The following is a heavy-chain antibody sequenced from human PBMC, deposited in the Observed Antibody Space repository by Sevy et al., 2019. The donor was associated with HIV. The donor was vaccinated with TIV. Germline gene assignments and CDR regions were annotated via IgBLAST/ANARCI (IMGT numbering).Heavy chain of an antibody. V-gene: IGHV3-7*05. Sequence: GSLRLSCAASGFPFKKYWMTWVRPAPGEGLEWVANKKQEGSDKYYMESVKGRFNISRDNTKNSLYLQLNSLRAEDTAVYYCARSWDYWGQMGYWGQGTLVTVSS. D-gene: IGHD7-27*01. CDR3: ARSWDYWGQMGY. CDR2: KKQEGSDK. CDR1: GFPFKKYW. J-gene: IGHJ4*02.